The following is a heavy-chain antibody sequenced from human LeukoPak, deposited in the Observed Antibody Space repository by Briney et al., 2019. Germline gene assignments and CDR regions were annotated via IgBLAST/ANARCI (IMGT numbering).Heavy chain of an antibody. CDR3: ARLAFRGFDY. J-gene: IGHJ4*02. Sequence: SETLSLTCAVYGGSFSGYYWSWIRQPPGKGLEWIGEINHSGSTNYNPSLKSRVTISVDTSKNQFSLKLSSVTAADTAVYYCARLAFRGFDYWGQGTLVTVSS. V-gene: IGHV4-34*01. CDR2: INHSGST. CDR1: GGSFSGYY.